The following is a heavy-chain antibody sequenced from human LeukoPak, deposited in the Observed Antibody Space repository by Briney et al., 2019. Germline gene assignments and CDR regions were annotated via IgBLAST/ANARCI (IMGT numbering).Heavy chain of an antibody. Sequence: GASVKVSCKASGYTFSGYYIFWVRRAPGQGLEWIGWINPNSGGTNYALEFQGRVTMTRDTPITTAYIELSTLRSDDTAVYYCALIGDHAWFDPWGQGTLVTVSS. CDR1: GYTFSGYY. J-gene: IGHJ5*02. CDR2: INPNSGGT. D-gene: IGHD3-10*01. CDR3: ALIGDHAWFDP. V-gene: IGHV1-2*02.